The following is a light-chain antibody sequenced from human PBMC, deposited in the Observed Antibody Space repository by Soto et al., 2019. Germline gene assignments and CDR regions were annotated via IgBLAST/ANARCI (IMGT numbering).Light chain of an antibody. V-gene: IGLV1-40*01. Sequence: QSVLTQPPSMSGAPGQRVTISCTGSSSKIGAGYDVHWYQQLPGTAPKLLIYGNSHRPSGVPDRFSGSKSGTSASLAITGLQAEDEADYYCQSYDSSLSGLGVFGGGTKVTVL. J-gene: IGLJ3*02. CDR2: GNS. CDR1: SSKIGAGYD. CDR3: QSYDSSLSGLGV.